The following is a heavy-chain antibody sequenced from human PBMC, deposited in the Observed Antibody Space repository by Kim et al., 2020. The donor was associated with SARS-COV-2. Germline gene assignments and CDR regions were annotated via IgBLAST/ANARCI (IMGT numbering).Heavy chain of an antibody. V-gene: IGHV3-23*01. Sequence: GGSLRLSCAASGFTFSSYAMSWVRQAPGKGLEWVSAISGSGGSTYYADSVKGRFTISRDNSKNTLYLQMNSLRAEDTAVYYCAKDWQVAGPFYYYYGMDVWGQGTTVTVSS. CDR1: GFTFSSYA. CDR2: ISGSGGST. CDR3: AKDWQVAGPFYYYYGMDV. J-gene: IGHJ6*02. D-gene: IGHD6-19*01.